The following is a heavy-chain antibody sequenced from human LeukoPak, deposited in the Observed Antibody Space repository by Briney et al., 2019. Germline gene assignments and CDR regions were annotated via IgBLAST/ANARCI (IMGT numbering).Heavy chain of an antibody. V-gene: IGHV1-46*01. CDR2: INPNGGRT. J-gene: IGHJ6*03. D-gene: IGHD6-13*01. Sequence: ASVKVSCKASENTFTNYYMHWVRQAPGQGLEWLGLINPNGGRTAYAQNFQGRVTMTRDTSTTTLYLELSSLRSDDTAVYYCARDRGLIAGHGYNMDVWGEGTTVTVSS. CDR3: ARDRGLIAGHGYNMDV. CDR1: ENTFTNYY.